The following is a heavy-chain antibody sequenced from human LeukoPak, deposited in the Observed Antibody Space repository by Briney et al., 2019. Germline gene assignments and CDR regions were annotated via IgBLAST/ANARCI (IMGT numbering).Heavy chain of an antibody. CDR2: INDDGRNI. J-gene: IGHJ6*02. CDR3: ARVPGYSGYFYGMDV. CDR1: GFTFSRNW. Sequence: GGSLRLSCAASGFTFSRNWVHWVRQAPGKGLVWGSRINDDGRNIGYADPVKGRFTISRDNAKNTLYLQMNSLRAEDTAVYYCARVPGYSGYFYGMDVWAKGPRSPSL. D-gene: IGHD5-12*01. V-gene: IGHV3-74*01.